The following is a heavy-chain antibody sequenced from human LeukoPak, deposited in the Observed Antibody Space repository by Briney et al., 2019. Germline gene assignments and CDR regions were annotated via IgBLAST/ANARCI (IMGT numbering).Heavy chain of an antibody. CDR2: MYHSEST. CDR3: ARFDHVWETHGMDAFDL. Sequence: SSETLSLACAVSGYSISRGYSWGWIRQPPGMGLEWIGDMYHSESTHYNPSLKSRVTISADPSKNQFSLKLTSVTAADTAVYYCARFDHVWETHGMDAFDLWGQGAMVTVSS. D-gene: IGHD3-16*01. J-gene: IGHJ3*01. CDR1: GYSISRGYS. V-gene: IGHV4-38-2*01.